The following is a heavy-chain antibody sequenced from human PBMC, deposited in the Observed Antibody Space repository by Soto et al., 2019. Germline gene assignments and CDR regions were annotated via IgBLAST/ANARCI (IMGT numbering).Heavy chain of an antibody. V-gene: IGHV4-34*01. J-gene: IGHJ3*02. D-gene: IGHD1-1*01. CDR1: GGFVSSGSYY. CDR3: ARVERGTATTVVDAFDI. CDR2: MSHSGGT. Sequence: QVQLQQWGAGLLKPSETLSLTCAVYGGFVSSGSYYWSWIRQPPGKGLEWIGEMSHSGGTHFNPSLKSRVTISVDTSKNQFSLKMHSVTAADTALYYCARVERGTATTVVDAFDIWGPGTMVTVSS.